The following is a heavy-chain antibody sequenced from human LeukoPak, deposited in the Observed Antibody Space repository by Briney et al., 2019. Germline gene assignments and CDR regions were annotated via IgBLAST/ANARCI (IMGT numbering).Heavy chain of an antibody. CDR3: ARALYYHDSSGQGAFDI. V-gene: IGHV4-38-2*02. Sequence: KPSKTLSLTCTVSGYSISSGYYWGWIRQPPGKGLEWIGEINHSGSTNYNPSLKSRVTISVDTSKNQFSLKLSSVTAADTAVYYCARALYYHDSSGQGAFDIWGQGTMVTVSS. CDR1: GYSISSGYY. CDR2: INHSGST. D-gene: IGHD3-22*01. J-gene: IGHJ3*02.